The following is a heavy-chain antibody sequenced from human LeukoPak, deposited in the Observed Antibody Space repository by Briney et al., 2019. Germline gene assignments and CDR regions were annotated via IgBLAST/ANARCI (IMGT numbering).Heavy chain of an antibody. D-gene: IGHD6-13*01. V-gene: IGHV3-30*04. Sequence: GGSLRLSCAASGFTFSSYAMHWVRQAPGKGLEWVAVISYDGGNKYYADSVKGRFTISRDNSKNTLYLQMNSLRAEDTAVYYCARDSGQQLVPDYWGQGTLVTVSS. CDR2: ISYDGGNK. CDR3: ARDSGQQLVPDY. CDR1: GFTFSSYA. J-gene: IGHJ4*02.